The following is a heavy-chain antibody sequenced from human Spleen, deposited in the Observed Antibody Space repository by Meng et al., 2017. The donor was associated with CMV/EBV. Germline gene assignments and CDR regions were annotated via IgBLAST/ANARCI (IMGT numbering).Heavy chain of an antibody. CDR3: ARGTNYFDS. D-gene: IGHD1-1*01. V-gene: IGHV4-31*03. Sequence: LTCPVCGGSISTGGYFWSWIRQELGKGLEWIGYISNSGTTFYNPSLKSRVTISVDTSKTQFSLKLTSVTAADTAVYYCARGTNYFDSWSQGTLVTVSS. CDR1: GGSISTGGYF. J-gene: IGHJ4*01. CDR2: ISNSGTT.